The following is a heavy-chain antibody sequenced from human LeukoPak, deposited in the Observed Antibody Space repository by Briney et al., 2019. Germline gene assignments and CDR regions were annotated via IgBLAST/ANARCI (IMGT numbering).Heavy chain of an antibody. V-gene: IGHV4-59*01. J-gene: IGHJ4*02. D-gene: IGHD6-13*01. CDR2: VHYGGST. CDR3: ARGYSTSWTYYFDY. CDR1: DGAITGYY. Sequence: SETLSLTCTVSDGAITGYYWGWIRQPPGKGLDWIGHVHYGGSTNYNPPLKSRVTISVDTSKNQFSLKLSSVSAADTAVYYCARGYSTSWTYYFDYWGQGALVTVSS.